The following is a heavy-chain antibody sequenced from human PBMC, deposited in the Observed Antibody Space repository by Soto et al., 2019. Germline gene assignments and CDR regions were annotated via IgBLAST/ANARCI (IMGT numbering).Heavy chain of an antibody. CDR2: ISYDGSNK. CDR3: AKDQDYDFWSGYYISGNLSYYYYYGMDV. D-gene: IGHD3-3*01. J-gene: IGHJ6*02. Sequence: QVQLVESGGGVVQPGRSLRLSCAASGFTFSSYGMHWVRQAPGKGLEWVAVISYDGSNKYYADSVKGRFTISRDNSKNTLYLQMNSLRAEDTAVYYCAKDQDYDFWSGYYISGNLSYYYYYGMDVWGQGTTVTVSS. V-gene: IGHV3-30*18. CDR1: GFTFSSYG.